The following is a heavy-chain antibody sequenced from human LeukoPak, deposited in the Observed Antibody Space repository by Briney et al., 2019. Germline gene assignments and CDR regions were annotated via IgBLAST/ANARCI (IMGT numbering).Heavy chain of an antibody. Sequence: ASVKVSCKVSGYTLTELSMHWVRQAPGKGLEWMGGFDPEDGETIYAQKFQGRVTMTEDTSTDTAYMELSSLRSEDTAVYYCATRSIAARYYYYYMDVWGKGTTVTVSS. J-gene: IGHJ6*03. D-gene: IGHD6-6*01. V-gene: IGHV1-24*01. CDR1: GYTLTELS. CDR2: FDPEDGET. CDR3: ATRSIAARYYYYYMDV.